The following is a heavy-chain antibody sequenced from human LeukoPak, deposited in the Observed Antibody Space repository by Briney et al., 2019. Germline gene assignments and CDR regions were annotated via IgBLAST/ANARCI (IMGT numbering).Heavy chain of an antibody. CDR1: GGSISSYY. J-gene: IGHJ5*02. CDR2: IYYSGST. CDR3: ARSEDFWSGYFSFNWFDP. D-gene: IGHD3-3*01. V-gene: IGHV4-59*01. Sequence: SETLSLTCTVSGGSISSYYWSWIRQPPGKGLEWIGYIYYSGSTNYNPSLKSRVTISVDTSKDQFPLKLSSVTAADTAVYYCARSEDFWSGYFSFNWFDPWGQGTLVTVSS.